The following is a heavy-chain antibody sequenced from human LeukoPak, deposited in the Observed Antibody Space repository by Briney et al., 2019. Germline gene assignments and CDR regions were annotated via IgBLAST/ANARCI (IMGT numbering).Heavy chain of an antibody. J-gene: IGHJ4*02. CDR1: GGTFSSYA. CDR2: IIPIFGTA. D-gene: IGHD3-9*01. V-gene: IGHV1-69*13. CDR3: ASSLALADWDPLDY. Sequence: ASVKVSCKASGGTFSSYAISWVRQASGQGLEWMGGIIPIFGTANYAQKFQGRVTITADESTSTAYMELSSLRSEDTAVYYCASSLALADWDPLDYWGQGTLVTVSS.